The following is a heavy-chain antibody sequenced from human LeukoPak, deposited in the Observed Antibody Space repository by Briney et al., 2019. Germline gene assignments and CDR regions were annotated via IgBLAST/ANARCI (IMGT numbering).Heavy chain of an antibody. CDR2: INPNSGGT. Sequence: ASVKVSSKASGYTFTVYYMHWVRQAPGQGLEWMGWINPNSGGTNYAQKFQGRVTMTRDTSISTAYMELSRLRSDDTAVYYCARDSYDYVWGSYRFPADYWGQGTLVTVSS. J-gene: IGHJ4*02. CDR1: GYTFTVYY. D-gene: IGHD3-16*02. V-gene: IGHV1-2*02. CDR3: ARDSYDYVWGSYRFPADY.